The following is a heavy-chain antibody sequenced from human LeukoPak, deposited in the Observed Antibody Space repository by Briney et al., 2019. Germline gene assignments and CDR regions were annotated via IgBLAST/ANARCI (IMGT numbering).Heavy chain of an antibody. CDR3: ARVAINYVKWFDP. J-gene: IGHJ5*02. CDR1: GYTFKSYG. Sequence: ASVKVSCRASGYTFKSYGITWVRQAPGQGLEWMGWISAYNGNTNYAQKLQGRVTMTTDTSTSTAYMELRSLRSDDTAVYYCARVAINYVKWFDPWGQGTLVTVSS. D-gene: IGHD4-11*01. CDR2: ISAYNGNT. V-gene: IGHV1-18*01.